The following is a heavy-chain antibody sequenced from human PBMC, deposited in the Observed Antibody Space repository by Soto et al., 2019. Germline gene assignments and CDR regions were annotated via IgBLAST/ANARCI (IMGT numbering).Heavy chain of an antibody. CDR1: GYTFTSYD. V-gene: IGHV1-8*01. Sequence: ASVKVSCKASGYTFTSYDINWVRQATGQGPEWMGWMSPNTGTIVYAQKFQGRVTVTRNTSTSTAYMTLSSLRSEDTAVYYCARDRPGIKTYEAFDIWGQGTTVTVS. J-gene: IGHJ3*02. CDR3: ARDRPGIKTYEAFDI. D-gene: IGHD1-20*01. CDR2: MSPNTGTI.